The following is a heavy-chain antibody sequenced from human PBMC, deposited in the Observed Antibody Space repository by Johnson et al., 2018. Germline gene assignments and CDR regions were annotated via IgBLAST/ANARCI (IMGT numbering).Heavy chain of an antibody. CDR3: AREVIYYDSSGFLVQDAFDI. Sequence: QVQLVESGGGVVQPGRSLRLSCAASGFTFSSYGMHWVRQAPGKGLAWVAVISYDGSNKYYADSVKGRFTISRDNSKNTLYLQMNRLRAEDTAVYYCAREVIYYDSSGFLVQDAFDIWGQGTMVTVSS. CDR1: GFTFSSYG. J-gene: IGHJ3*02. CDR2: ISYDGSNK. V-gene: IGHV3-30*03. D-gene: IGHD3-22*01.